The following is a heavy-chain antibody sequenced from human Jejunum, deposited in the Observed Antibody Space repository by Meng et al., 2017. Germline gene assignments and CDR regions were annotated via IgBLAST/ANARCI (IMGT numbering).Heavy chain of an antibody. V-gene: IGHV4-4*02. CDR2: VYHSGST. J-gene: IGHJ2*01. CDR3: ARADYVRYFDL. Sequence: QGSGPGLVSRSDTLYLSCAVSGGSIETNNCWTWIRQPPGQGLEWIGEVYHSGSTHYNPSLQSRVTISIDNSKNRFSLSLNSVTAADTAIYYCARADYVRYFDLWGRGTLVTVSS. D-gene: IGHD3-10*02. CDR1: GGSIETNNC.